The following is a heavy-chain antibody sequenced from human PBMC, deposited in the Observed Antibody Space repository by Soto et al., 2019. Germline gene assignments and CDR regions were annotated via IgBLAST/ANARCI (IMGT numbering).Heavy chain of an antibody. CDR3: AGACPVTTVTENWFDP. Sequence: SETLSLTCTVSGGSISSGGYYWSWIRQHPGKGLEWIGDIYYSGSTYYNPSLKSRVTISVDTSKNQFSLKLSSVTAAGTAVYYCAGACPVTTVTENWFDPWGQGTLVAVSS. CDR1: GGSISSGGYY. V-gene: IGHV4-31*03. D-gene: IGHD4-4*01. CDR2: IYYSGST. J-gene: IGHJ5*02.